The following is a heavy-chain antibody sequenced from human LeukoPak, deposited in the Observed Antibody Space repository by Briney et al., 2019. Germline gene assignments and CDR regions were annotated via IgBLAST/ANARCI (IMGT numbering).Heavy chain of an antibody. J-gene: IGHJ4*02. CDR3: ARVRIGFDY. CDR1: GGSISSYY. CDR2: IYYSGST. D-gene: IGHD2-15*01. Sequence: PSETLSLTCTVSGGSISSYYWSWIRQPPGKGLEWIGDIYYSGSTNYNPSLKSRVTISVDTSKNQFSLKLSSVTAADTAVYYCARVRIGFDYWGQGTLVTVSS. V-gene: IGHV4-59*01.